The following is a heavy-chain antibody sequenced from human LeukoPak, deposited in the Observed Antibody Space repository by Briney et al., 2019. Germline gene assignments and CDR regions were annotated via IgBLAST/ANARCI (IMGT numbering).Heavy chain of an antibody. V-gene: IGHV3-66*01. CDR2: IYRGGAR. D-gene: IGHD2-15*01. CDR1: GSIGIDGY. CDR3: AGASSDGVIIDATSFDL. J-gene: IGHJ4*02. Sequence: GGSLRLSCAVSGSIGIDGYMSWVRQAPGKGLEWLSVIYRGGARYYSDSVKGRFAISRDSSNNAWHLQLHNLRVEDTAVYYCAGASSDGVIIDATSFDLWGQGTLVIVSS.